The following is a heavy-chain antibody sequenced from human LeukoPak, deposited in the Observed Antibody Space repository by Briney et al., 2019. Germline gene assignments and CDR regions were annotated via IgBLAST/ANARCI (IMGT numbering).Heavy chain of an antibody. Sequence: GGSLRLSCAAPGFTVSSNYMSWDRQAPGKGLEWVSVIYNGGSTNYGDSVKGRFTISRDNSKNTLYLQMNSLRAEDTAVYFCARASQWLAFDYWGQGTLVTVSS. CDR1: GFTVSSNY. J-gene: IGHJ4*02. CDR2: IYNGGST. D-gene: IGHD6-19*01. V-gene: IGHV3-66*01. CDR3: ARASQWLAFDY.